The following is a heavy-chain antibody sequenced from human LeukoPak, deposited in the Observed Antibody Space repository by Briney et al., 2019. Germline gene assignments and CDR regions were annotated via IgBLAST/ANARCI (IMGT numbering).Heavy chain of an antibody. CDR1: GGSISSYY. CDR3: ARAYSSSSGYTY. V-gene: IGHV4-59*01. CDR2: IYYSGST. J-gene: IGHJ4*02. D-gene: IGHD6-6*01. Sequence: SETLSLTCSVSGGSISSYYWSWIRQPPGKGLEWIGYIYYSGSTNYNPSLKSRVTISVDTSKNQFSLKLSSVTAADTAVYYCARAYSSSSGYTYWGQGTLVTVSS.